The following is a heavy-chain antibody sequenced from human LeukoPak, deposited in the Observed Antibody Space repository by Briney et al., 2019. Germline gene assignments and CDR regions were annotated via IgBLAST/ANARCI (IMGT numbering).Heavy chain of an antibody. D-gene: IGHD3-22*01. CDR3: ARDYDSSGLYYFDY. V-gene: IGHV1-2*02. J-gene: IGHJ4*02. CDR1: GYTFTSYY. Sequence: ASVKVSCKASGYTFTSYYMHWVRQAPGQGLEWMGWINPNSGGTNYAQKFQGRVTMTRDTSISTAYMELSRLRSDDTAVYYCARDYDSSGLYYFDYWGQGTLVTVSS. CDR2: INPNSGGT.